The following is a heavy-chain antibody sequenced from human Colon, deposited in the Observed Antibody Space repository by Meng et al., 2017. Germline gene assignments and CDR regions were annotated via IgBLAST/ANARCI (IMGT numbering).Heavy chain of an antibody. CDR1: GFTFNSHW. CDR2: INTDGSST. J-gene: IGHJ4*02. CDR3: ARGVGWPPPSYFDY. Sequence: GESLKISCAASGFTFNSHWMHWVRQAPGKGLVWVSRINTDGSSTIYADSVKGRFTISRDNAKNTLYLQMNSLRAEDTAVYYCARGVGWPPPSYFDYWGQGILVTVSS. D-gene: IGHD5-24*01. V-gene: IGHV3-74*01.